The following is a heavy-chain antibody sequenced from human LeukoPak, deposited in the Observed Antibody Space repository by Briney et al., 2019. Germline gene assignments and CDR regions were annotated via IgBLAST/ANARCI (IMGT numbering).Heavy chain of an antibody. D-gene: IGHD3-10*01. V-gene: IGHV1-8*02. CDR2: INPNSGGT. CDR3: ARGLLYGSGTYYDY. J-gene: IGHJ4*02. CDR1: GYTFTSYG. Sequence: ASVKVSCKASGYTFTSYGISWVRQAPGQGLEWMGWINPNSGGTNYAQKFQGRVTMTRNTSISTAYMELSSLRSEDTAVYYCARGLLYGSGTYYDYWGQGTLVTVSS.